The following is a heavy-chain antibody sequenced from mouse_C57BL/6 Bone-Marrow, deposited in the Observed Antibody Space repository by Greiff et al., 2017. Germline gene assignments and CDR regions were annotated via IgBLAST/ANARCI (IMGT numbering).Heavy chain of an antibody. J-gene: IGHJ1*03. V-gene: IGHV1-47*01. D-gene: IGHD2-2*01. CDR3: LWLRRVGRWYFDV. Sequence: VKLVESGAELVKPGASVKMSCKASGYTFTTYPIEWMKQNHGKSLEWIGNFHPYNDDTKYNEKFKGKATLTVEKSSSTVYLELSRLTSDDSAVYYCLWLRRVGRWYFDVWGTGTTVTVSS. CDR1: GYTFTTYP. CDR2: FHPYNDDT.